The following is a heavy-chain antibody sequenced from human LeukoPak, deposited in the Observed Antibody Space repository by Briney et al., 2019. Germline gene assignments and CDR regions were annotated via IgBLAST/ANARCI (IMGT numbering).Heavy chain of an antibody. CDR3: ARVGQWLPDY. V-gene: IGHV4-30-2*01. Sequence: SETLSLTCTVSGGSISGGGYYWSWIRQPPGKGLEWIGYIYHSGSTYYNPSLKSRVTISVDRSKNQFSLKLSSVTAADTAVYYCARVGQWLPDYWGQGTLVTVSS. CDR2: IYHSGST. CDR1: GGSISGGGYY. D-gene: IGHD6-19*01. J-gene: IGHJ4*02.